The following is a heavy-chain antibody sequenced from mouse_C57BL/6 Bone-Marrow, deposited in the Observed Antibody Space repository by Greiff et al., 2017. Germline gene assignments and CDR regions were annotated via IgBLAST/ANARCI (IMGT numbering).Heavy chain of an antibody. CDR3: ARGYYSY. Sequence: VQLQESGPELVKPGASVTISCKASGYSFTDYYINWVQQTPGQGLEWIGWIFPGSGSTYYNEKFKGKATLTVNKSSSTAYMLLRSLTSEDSAVYCCARGYYSYWGQGTLVTVSA. CDR1: GYSFTDYY. V-gene: IGHV1-75*01. J-gene: IGHJ3*01. CDR2: IFPGSGST. D-gene: IGHD2-3*01.